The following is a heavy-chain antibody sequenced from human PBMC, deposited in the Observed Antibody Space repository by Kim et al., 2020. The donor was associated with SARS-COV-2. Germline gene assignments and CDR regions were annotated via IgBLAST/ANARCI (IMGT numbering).Heavy chain of an antibody. V-gene: IGHV4-4*07. CDR1: GGSTSGSY. CDR2: TYPSGST. D-gene: IGHD6-19*01. CDR3: ARAVAGNFDY. J-gene: IGHJ4*02. Sequence: SETLSLTCTVSGGSTSGSYWSWTRHPAGKELEWIGRTYPSGSTNSNPSLKSRVTMSVDTPKTQFSLKLSSVTAADTAVYYCARAVAGNFDYWGQGTLVTVSS.